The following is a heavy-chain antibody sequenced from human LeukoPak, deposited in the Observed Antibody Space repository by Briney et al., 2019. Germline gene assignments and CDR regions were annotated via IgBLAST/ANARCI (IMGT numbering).Heavy chain of an antibody. Sequence: MASEALSLTCAVYGASFNTYYWTWIRQSPDKGLEWIGEVKHDGDTNVNPSLRSRVVMSVGASKNQFSLKMTSVTAADTAIYFCARGPVALPNDRLSLFFDFWGQGTLVTVSS. CDR1: GASFNTYY. J-gene: IGHJ5*01. D-gene: IGHD2-8*01. CDR2: VKHDGDT. V-gene: IGHV4-34*01. CDR3: ARGPVALPNDRLSLFFDF.